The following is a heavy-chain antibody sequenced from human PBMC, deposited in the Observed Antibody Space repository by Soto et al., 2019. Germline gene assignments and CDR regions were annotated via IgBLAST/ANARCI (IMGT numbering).Heavy chain of an antibody. V-gene: IGHV3-23*01. CDR1: GFTFSSYA. J-gene: IGHJ6*02. D-gene: IGHD7-27*01. CDR3: AKDRIPGDFSYCGMDV. CDR2: ISGSGGST. Sequence: EVQLLESGGGLVQPGGSLRLSCAASGFTFSSYAMSWVRQAPGKGLEWVSAISGSGGSTYYADSVKGRFTISRDNSKNTLYLQMNSLRAEDTAVYYCAKDRIPGDFSYCGMDVWGQGTTVTVSS.